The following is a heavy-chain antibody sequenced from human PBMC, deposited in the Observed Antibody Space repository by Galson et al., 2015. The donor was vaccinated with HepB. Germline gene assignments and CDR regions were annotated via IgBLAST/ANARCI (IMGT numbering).Heavy chain of an antibody. CDR1: GFTFSSYG. J-gene: IGHJ4*02. Sequence: SLRLSCAASGFTFSSYGMHWVRQAPGKGLEWVAVIWYDGSNKYYADSVKGRLTISRDNSKNTLYLQMNSLRAEDTAVYYCARGWSPIAVAGTLLYWGQGTLVTVSS. CDR2: IWYDGSNK. CDR3: ARGWSPIAVAGTLLY. D-gene: IGHD6-19*01. V-gene: IGHV3-33*08.